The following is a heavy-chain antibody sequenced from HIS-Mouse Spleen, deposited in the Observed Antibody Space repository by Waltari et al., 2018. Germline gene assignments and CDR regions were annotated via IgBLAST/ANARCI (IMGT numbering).Heavy chain of an antibody. CDR1: GGSLLSSSYY. J-gene: IGHJ2*01. CDR3: AREIPYSSSWYDWYFDL. CDR2: IFYSGST. V-gene: IGHV4-39*07. D-gene: IGHD6-13*01. Sequence: QLQLQESGPGLVKPSETLSLTCTVSGGSLLSSSYYWGWIRQPPGKGLEWIGGIFYSGSTSYNPSLKSRVTISVDTSKNQFSLKLSSVTAADTAVYYCAREIPYSSSWYDWYFDLWGRGTLVTVSS.